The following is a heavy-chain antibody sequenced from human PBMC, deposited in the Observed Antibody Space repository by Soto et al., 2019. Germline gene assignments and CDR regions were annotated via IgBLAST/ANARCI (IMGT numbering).Heavy chain of an antibody. V-gene: IGHV4-4*02. CDR2: MQHTGNT. D-gene: IGHD3-16*01. J-gene: IGHJ5*02. CDR1: GDSISSGAW. Sequence: PSETLSLTCAVSGDSISSGAWWSWIRQPAGKGLEWIGRMQHTGNTNYNPSLKSRVTMSVDTSKNQISLKMTSVTAADTAVYFCAKDVSSRRWFDPWGQGILVTVSS. CDR3: AKDVSSRRWFDP.